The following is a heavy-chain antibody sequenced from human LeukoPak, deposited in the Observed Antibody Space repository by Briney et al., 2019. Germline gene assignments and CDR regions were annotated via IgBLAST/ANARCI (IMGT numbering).Heavy chain of an antibody. CDR2: IFYSGNT. CDR1: GGSISSISHY. D-gene: IGHD3-22*01. J-gene: IGHJ4*02. Sequence: SETLSLTCTVSGGSISSISHYWGWIRQPPGKGLGWIGNIFYSGNTYYNPSLKSRVTISVDTSKSLFSLNLNSVTAADTAVYYCARQSRYYDSSGYYGTYFDYWGQGILVTVSS. CDR3: ARQSRYYDSSGYYGTYFDY. V-gene: IGHV4-39*01.